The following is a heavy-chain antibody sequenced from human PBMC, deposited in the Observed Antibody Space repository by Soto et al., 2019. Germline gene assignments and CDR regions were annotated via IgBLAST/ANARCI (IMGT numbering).Heavy chain of an antibody. Sequence: GGSLRLSCAASGFTFSGSAMHWVRQASGKGLEWDGRIRNKVNNYATAYAASVKGRFTISRDDSKNTAYLQMNSLKTEDTAVYYCTRQIAPPSVAGNYYYYGLDVWGQGTTVTVSS. CDR1: GFTFSGSA. V-gene: IGHV3-73*01. CDR2: IRNKVNNYAT. J-gene: IGHJ6*02. CDR3: TRQIAPPSVAGNYYYYGLDV. D-gene: IGHD6-19*01.